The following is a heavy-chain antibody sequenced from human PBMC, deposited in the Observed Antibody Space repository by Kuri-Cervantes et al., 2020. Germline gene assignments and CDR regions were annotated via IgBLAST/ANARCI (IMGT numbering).Heavy chain of an antibody. CDR2: ISYDGSNK. CDR3: AKDIGQIYYYYYGLDV. Sequence: AETLSLTCAASGFTFSSYGMHWVRQAPGKGLEWVAVISYDGSNKYYADSVKGRFTISSDNSKNTLYLQMNSLTAEDTAVYYCAKDIGQIYYYYYGLDVWGQGTTVTVSS. CDR1: GFTFSSYG. D-gene: IGHD1-26*01. J-gene: IGHJ6*02. V-gene: IGHV3-30*18.